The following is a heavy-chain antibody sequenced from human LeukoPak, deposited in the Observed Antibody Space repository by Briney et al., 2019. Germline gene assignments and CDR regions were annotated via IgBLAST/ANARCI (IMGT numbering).Heavy chain of an antibody. Sequence: ASVKVSCKASGYTFTSYFMHWVRQAPGQGLEWMGLINPSGGSTIYAQKFQGRVTMTRDMSTRIVYMELSSLRAEDTAVYHCAKGVYSGYDNDAFDIWGQGTMVTVSS. V-gene: IGHV1-46*01. CDR1: GYTFTSYF. CDR3: AKGVYSGYDNDAFDI. J-gene: IGHJ3*02. CDR2: INPSGGST. D-gene: IGHD5-12*01.